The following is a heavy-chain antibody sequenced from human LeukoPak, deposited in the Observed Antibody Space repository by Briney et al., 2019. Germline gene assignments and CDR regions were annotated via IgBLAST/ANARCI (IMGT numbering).Heavy chain of an antibody. Sequence: GGSLRLPCAASGFSFMNAWMIWVRQAPGQGLEWVGRIKSNADGGTPDYAAPARGRFTISRDDSKNTLYLQMNSLKTEDTAVYYCTTFYHEYSPYWGRGTLVTVSS. J-gene: IGHJ4*02. CDR1: GFSFMNAW. V-gene: IGHV3-15*01. D-gene: IGHD2/OR15-2a*01. CDR2: IKSNADGGTP. CDR3: TTFYHEYSPY.